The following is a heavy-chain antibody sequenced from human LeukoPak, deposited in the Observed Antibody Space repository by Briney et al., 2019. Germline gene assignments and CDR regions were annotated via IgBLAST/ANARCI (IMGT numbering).Heavy chain of an antibody. J-gene: IGHJ5*02. Sequence: SQTLSLTCAVSGGSISSGGYSWRWIRQPPGKGLEWIGYIYHSGSTYYNPSLKSRVTISVDRSKNQFSLKLSSVTAADTAVYYCARVEYYGSGSYWNWFDPWGQGTLVTVSS. CDR2: IYHSGST. D-gene: IGHD3-10*01. V-gene: IGHV4-30-2*01. CDR1: GGSISSGGYS. CDR3: ARVEYYGSGSYWNWFDP.